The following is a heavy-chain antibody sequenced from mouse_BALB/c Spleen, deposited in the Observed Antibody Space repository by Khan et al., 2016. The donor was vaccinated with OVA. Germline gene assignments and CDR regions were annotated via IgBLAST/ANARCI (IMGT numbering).Heavy chain of an antibody. CDR1: GYTFTSYW. D-gene: IGHD1-2*01. CDR3: ARENFYINTCYAMDY. J-gene: IGHJ4*01. Sequence: DLVKPGASVKLSCKASGYTFTSYWINWIKQRPGQGLEWIGRIAPGSGSTYYNEMFKGKATLTVGTSSSTAYIQLSSLSSEDSAVFFCARENFYINTCYAMDYWGQGTSVTVSS. V-gene: IGHV1S41*01. CDR2: IAPGSGST.